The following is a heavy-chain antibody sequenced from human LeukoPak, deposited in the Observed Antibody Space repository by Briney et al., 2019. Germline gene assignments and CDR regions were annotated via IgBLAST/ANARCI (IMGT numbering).Heavy chain of an antibody. CDR1: GGSLSAYY. CDR2: INHSGST. CDR3: ARKWGYYGSGKGFDP. J-gene: IGHJ5*02. D-gene: IGHD3-10*01. V-gene: IGHV4-34*01. Sequence: SETLSLTCAVYGGSLSAYYWSWIRQPPGKGLEWIGEINHSGSTNYNPSLKSRVTISVDTSKNQFSLKLSSVTAADAAVYYCARKWGYYGSGKGFDPWGQGTLVTVSS.